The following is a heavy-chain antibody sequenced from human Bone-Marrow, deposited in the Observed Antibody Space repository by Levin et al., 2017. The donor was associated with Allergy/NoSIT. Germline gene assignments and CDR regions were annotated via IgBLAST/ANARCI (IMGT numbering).Heavy chain of an antibody. J-gene: IGHJ4*02. CDR3: AKDSPVVVVTVFDY. D-gene: IGHD2-21*02. V-gene: IGHV3-23*01. CDR2: ISGSGGST. CDR1: GFTFSSYA. Sequence: ASVKVSCAASGFTFSSYAMSWVRQAPGKGLEWVSAISGSGGSTYYADSVKGRFTISRDNSKNTLYLQMNSLRAEDTAVYYCAKDSPVVVVTVFDYWGQGTLVTVSS.